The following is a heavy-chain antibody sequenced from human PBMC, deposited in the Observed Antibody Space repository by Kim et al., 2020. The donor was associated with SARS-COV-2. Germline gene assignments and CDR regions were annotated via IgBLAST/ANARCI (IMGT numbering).Heavy chain of an antibody. Sequence: GGSLRLSCAASGFTFSSYSMNWVRQAPGKGLEWVSYISSSSSTIYYADSVKGRFTISRDNAKNSLYLQMNSLRDEDTAVYYCARDHVLLWFGGQVYYFDYWGQGTLVTVSS. J-gene: IGHJ4*02. CDR3: ARDHVLLWFGGQVYYFDY. CDR1: GFTFSSYS. V-gene: IGHV3-48*02. D-gene: IGHD3-10*01. CDR2: ISSSSSTI.